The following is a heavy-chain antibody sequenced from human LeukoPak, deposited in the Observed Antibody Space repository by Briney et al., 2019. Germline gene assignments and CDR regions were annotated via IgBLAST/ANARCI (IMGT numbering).Heavy chain of an antibody. CDR1: GYTFTSYY. D-gene: IGHD6-19*01. CDR2: INPSGGST. J-gene: IGHJ4*02. V-gene: IGHV1-46*01. CDR3: ARFAVHRRLAVAGQFGLDY. Sequence: ASVKVSCKASGYTFTSYYMHWVRQAPGQGLEWMGIINPSGGSTSYAQKFQGRVTMTRDTSTSTVYMELSSLRSGDTAVYYCARFAVHRRLAVAGQFGLDYWGQGTLVSVSP.